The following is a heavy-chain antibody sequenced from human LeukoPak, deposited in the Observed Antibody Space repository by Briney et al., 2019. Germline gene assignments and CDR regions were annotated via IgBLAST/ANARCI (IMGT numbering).Heavy chain of an antibody. Sequence: RGESLKISCKGSGYPFSTYWIGWVRQMPGKGLEWMGIIYPGDSDTRYTPTFQGQVPISVDKATSTAYLHWSSLKASDTAMYYCARHSSIYGSGSGGFDPWGQGTLVTVSS. V-gene: IGHV5-51*01. CDR2: IYPGDSDT. J-gene: IGHJ5*02. CDR3: ARHSSIYGSGSGGFDP. CDR1: GYPFSTYW. D-gene: IGHD3-10*01.